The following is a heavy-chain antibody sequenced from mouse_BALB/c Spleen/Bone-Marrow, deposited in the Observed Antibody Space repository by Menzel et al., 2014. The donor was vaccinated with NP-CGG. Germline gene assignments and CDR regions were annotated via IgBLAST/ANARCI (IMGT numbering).Heavy chain of an antibody. CDR1: GFDFSRYW. CDR3: ARLSYYGRFAY. CDR2: INPDSSTI. Sequence: EVQLVESGGGLVQPGGSLKLSCAASGFDFSRYWMSWVRQAPGKGLEWIGEINPDSSTINYTPSLKDKFIISRDNAKNTLYLQRSKVRSEDAALYYCARLSYYGRFAYWGQGTLVTVSA. J-gene: IGHJ3*01. V-gene: IGHV4-1*02. D-gene: IGHD1-1*01.